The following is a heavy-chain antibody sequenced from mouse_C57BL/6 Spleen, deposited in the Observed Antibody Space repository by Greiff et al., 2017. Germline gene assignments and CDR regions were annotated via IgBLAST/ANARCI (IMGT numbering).Heavy chain of an antibody. V-gene: IGHV1-72*01. D-gene: IGHD2-3*01. Sequence: VQLQQPGAELVKPGASVKLSCKASGYTFTSYWMHWVKQRPGRGLEWIGRIEPNSGGTKYNEKFKSKATLTVDKPSSPAYMQLSSLTSEDSAVYYCARSMVTEQAWFAYWGQGTLVTVSA. CDR2: IEPNSGGT. CDR1: GYTFTSYW. J-gene: IGHJ3*01. CDR3: ARSMVTEQAWFAY.